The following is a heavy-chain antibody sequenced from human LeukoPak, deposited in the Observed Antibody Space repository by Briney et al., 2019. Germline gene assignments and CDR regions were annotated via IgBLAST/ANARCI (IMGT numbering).Heavy chain of an antibody. Sequence: GGSLRLSCAASVFPFNSYAMSGVRRATGKGLEWVSAFSDSGGSTYYADSVKSRFTISRDNSKNTLYLQMNSLRAEDTAVYYCAKSPGLGGDAFDIWGPAFDIWGQGTMVTVSS. CDR3: AKSPGLGGDAFDIWGPAFDI. J-gene: IGHJ3*02. CDR1: VFPFNSYA. CDR2: FSDSGGST. D-gene: IGHD3-10*01. V-gene: IGHV3-23*01.